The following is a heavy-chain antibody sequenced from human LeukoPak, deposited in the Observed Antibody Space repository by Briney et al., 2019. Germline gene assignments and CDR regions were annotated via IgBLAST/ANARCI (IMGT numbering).Heavy chain of an antibody. Sequence: GGSLRLSCAASGFTFDDYAMHWVRQAPGKGLEWVSGISWNSGSIGYADSVKGRFTISRDDAKNSLYLQMNSLRAEDTALYYCAKDGTRGYSYGYQALGDYYYYYYGMDVWGQGTTVTVSS. CDR2: ISWNSGSI. CDR1: GFTFDDYA. V-gene: IGHV3-9*01. J-gene: IGHJ6*02. D-gene: IGHD5-18*01. CDR3: AKDGTRGYSYGYQALGDYYYYYYGMDV.